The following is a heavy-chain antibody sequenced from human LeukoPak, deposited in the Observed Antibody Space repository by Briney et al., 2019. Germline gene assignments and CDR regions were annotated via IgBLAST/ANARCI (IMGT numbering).Heavy chain of an antibody. D-gene: IGHD3-16*02. V-gene: IGHV3-23*01. CDR2: ISGSGGST. Sequence: PAGSLRLSCAASGFTFSSYAMSWVRQAPGKGLEWVSSISGSGGSTYYADSVTCRFTTPRDNSKNTLNLQMNNLRAKDTAVYYCAKDSYDYVWGSYRQSYYFDYWGEGTLVTVSS. CDR1: GFTFSSYA. CDR3: AKDSYDYVWGSYRQSYYFDY. J-gene: IGHJ4*02.